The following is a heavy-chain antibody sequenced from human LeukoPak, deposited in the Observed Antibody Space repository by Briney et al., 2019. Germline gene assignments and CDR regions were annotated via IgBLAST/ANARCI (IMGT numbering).Heavy chain of an antibody. CDR2: ISGSGGST. D-gene: IGHD6-19*01. J-gene: IGHJ5*02. V-gene: IGHV3-23*01. CDR3: AKGYSSGWYFADWFDP. CDR1: GFTFSSYA. Sequence: PGGSLRLSCAASGFTFSSYAMSWVRQAPGKGLEWVSAISGSGGSTYYADSVKDRFTISRDNSKNTLYVQMNSLRAEDTAVYYCAKGYSSGWYFADWFDPWGQGTLVTVSS.